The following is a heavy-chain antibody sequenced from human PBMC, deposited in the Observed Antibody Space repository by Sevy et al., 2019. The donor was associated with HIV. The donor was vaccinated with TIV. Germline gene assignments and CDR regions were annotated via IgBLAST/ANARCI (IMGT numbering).Heavy chain of an antibody. CDR3: VKDLAYDDTYLDY. J-gene: IGHJ4*02. CDR2: IRGRGGST. D-gene: IGHD3-22*01. CDR1: GFTFTSYA. V-gene: IGHV3-23*01. Sequence: GGSLRLSCAVSGFTFTSYAMNWVRQAPGKGLEWVSGIRGRGGSTYYADSGKGRFTVSRYNSRNTLYLQINSLRAEDTAVYYCVKDLAYDDTYLDYWGQGTLVTVSS.